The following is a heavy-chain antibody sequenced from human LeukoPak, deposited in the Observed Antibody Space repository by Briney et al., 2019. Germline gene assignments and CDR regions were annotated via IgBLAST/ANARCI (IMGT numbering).Heavy chain of an antibody. V-gene: IGHV3-7*01. CDR1: GFSFSNYW. Sequence: AGGSLRLSCAASGFSFSNYWMNWVRQAPGKGLEWVANIIQDGSVENYVDSVKGRFSISRDNAKNSLYLQMNSLRAEDTAVYYCARDGGTTWQYDAFDIWGQGAKVTVSS. CDR2: IIQDGSVE. CDR3: ARDGGTTWQYDAFDI. J-gene: IGHJ3*02. D-gene: IGHD2-15*01.